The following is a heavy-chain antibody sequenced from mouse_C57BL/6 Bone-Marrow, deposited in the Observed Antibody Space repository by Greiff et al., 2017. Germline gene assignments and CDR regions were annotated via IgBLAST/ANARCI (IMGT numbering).Heavy chain of an antibody. J-gene: IGHJ2*01. D-gene: IGHD2-5*01. CDR3: ERGRYRNFYFDD. CDR2: ISGGGGTT. CDR1: GFTFSSYT. V-gene: IGHV5-9*01. Sequence: EVQLVESGGGLVKPGGSLKLSCAASGFTFSSYTMSWVRQTPEKRLQWVAAISGGGGTTYYPDSVKGRFTISRDNDKNILYMQMSSLRSEETALYYYERGRYRNFYFDDWGQGTTLTVSS.